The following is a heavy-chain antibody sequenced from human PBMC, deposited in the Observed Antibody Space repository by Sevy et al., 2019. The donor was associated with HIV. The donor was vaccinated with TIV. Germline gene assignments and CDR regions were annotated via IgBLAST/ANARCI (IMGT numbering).Heavy chain of an antibody. J-gene: IGHJ4*02. V-gene: IGHV3-15*01. D-gene: IGHD3-10*01. CDR2: IKSKTDGGTT. CDR3: TTDSKKRGLXALLDX. Sequence: GGSLRLSCAXSXXXFSNAXMSWVRQAPGKGLEWVGRIKSKTDGGTTDYAAPVKGRFTISRDDSKNTLYLQMNSLKTEDTAIYYCTTDSKKRGLXALLDXXGQGTLVTVSS. CDR1: XXXFSNAX.